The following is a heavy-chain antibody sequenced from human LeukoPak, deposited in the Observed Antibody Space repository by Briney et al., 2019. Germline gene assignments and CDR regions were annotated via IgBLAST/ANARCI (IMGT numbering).Heavy chain of an antibody. CDR2: IYSGGST. Sequence: PGGSLRLSCAPSLFASTTAWMTSVPHAPGERLESVSFIYSGGSTYYADTVKGGFTISRDNSKNMLYLQMNSLRAEDTAVYYCAFSFGAAGYFHWGLGTLVTVSS. CDR3: AFSFGAAGYFH. D-gene: IGHD6-13*01. CDR1: LFASTTAW. J-gene: IGHJ4*02. V-gene: IGHV3-66*01.